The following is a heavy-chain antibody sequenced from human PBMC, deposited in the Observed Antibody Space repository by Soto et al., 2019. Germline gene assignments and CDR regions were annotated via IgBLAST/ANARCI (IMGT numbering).Heavy chain of an antibody. CDR1: GFTFISYS. D-gene: IGHD6-19*01. V-gene: IGHV3-21*01. CDR2: ISSSSSYI. CDR3: ARHAVAGTYFDY. J-gene: IGHJ4*02. Sequence: GGALRLSCAASGFTFISYSMNWVRQAPGKGLEWVSSISSSSSYIYYADSVKGRFTISRDNAKNSLYLQMNSLRAEDTAVYDCARHAVAGTYFDYWGQGTLVTVSS.